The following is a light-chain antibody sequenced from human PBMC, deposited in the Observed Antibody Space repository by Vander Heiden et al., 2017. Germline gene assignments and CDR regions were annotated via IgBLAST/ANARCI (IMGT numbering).Light chain of an antibody. V-gene: IGLV3-1*01. Sequence: SYELTQPPSVSVSPGQTANIACSGDKLGDKLAAWYQQSSGQPPVLVIYRDNERPSGIPERFSGSNSGNTATLTISGTQAMDEADYYCQAWDSSAVVFGGGTKLTVL. CDR1: KLGDKL. CDR2: RDN. J-gene: IGLJ3*02. CDR3: QAWDSSAVV.